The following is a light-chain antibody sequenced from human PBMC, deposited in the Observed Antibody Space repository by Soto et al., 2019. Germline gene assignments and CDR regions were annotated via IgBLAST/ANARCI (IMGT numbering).Light chain of an antibody. J-gene: IGKJ5*01. CDR1: QSVSSTY. V-gene: IGKV3-20*01. Sequence: GLTQSAGTVSLTPGERATLSCRASQSVSSTYLAWYQQQPGQAPRLLMSGTSNRATGTPDRFSGSGSGTDFTLTISRLEPEDFAVYYCQHYASPPITFGQGTRLEI. CDR2: GTS. CDR3: QHYASPPIT.